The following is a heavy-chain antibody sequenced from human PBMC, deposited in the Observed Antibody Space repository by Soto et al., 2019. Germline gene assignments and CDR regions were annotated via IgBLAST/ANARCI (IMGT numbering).Heavy chain of an antibody. CDR2: VIPILGAS. D-gene: IGHD3-10*01. CDR1: ADTFTGYT. Sequence: QVQLVQSGAEVKKPGSSVKVSCKASADTFTGYTVTWVRQAPGQGLEWVGRVIPILGASNFAQKFQGRVTISADKRTDTAYMVLTGLTSEDTAVYYCARSRGSYYSNFDSWGQGTLVTVSS. CDR3: ARSRGSYYSNFDS. J-gene: IGHJ4*02. V-gene: IGHV1-69*08.